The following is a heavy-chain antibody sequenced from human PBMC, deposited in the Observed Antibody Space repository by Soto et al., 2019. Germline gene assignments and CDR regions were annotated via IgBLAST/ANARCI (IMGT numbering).Heavy chain of an antibody. D-gene: IGHD3-10*01. V-gene: IGHV4-39*01. CDR2: IYYSGST. Sequence: SETLSLTCTVSGGSISSSSYYWGWIRQPPGKGLEWIGSIYYSGSTYYNPSLKSRVTISVDTSKNQFSLKLSSVTAADTAVYYCARHPPPDGWFGMARFDPWGQGTLVTVSS. CDR3: ARHPPPDGWFGMARFDP. CDR1: GGSISSSSYY. J-gene: IGHJ5*02.